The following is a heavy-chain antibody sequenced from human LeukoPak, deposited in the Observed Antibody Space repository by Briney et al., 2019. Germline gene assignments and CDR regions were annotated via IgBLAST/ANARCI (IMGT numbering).Heavy chain of an antibody. Sequence: ASMKVSCKASGYTFTGYYMHWVRQAPGQGLEWMGWINPNSGGTNYAQKFQGRVTMTRDTSISTAYMELSRLRSDDTAVYYCASPNSGSDPYYYGMDVWGQGTTVTVSS. CDR2: INPNSGGT. D-gene: IGHD3-10*01. V-gene: IGHV1-2*02. CDR3: ASPNSGSDPYYYGMDV. CDR1: GYTFTGYY. J-gene: IGHJ6*02.